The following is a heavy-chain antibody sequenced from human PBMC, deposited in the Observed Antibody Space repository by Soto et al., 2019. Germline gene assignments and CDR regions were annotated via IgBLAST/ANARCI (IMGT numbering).Heavy chain of an antibody. J-gene: IGHJ6*02. Sequence: QDQLVQPGAEVKKPGASVKISCEASGYTFTSHGISWVQQAPGQGLEWLGWISTYNSRTHYAQKVQGRVTMTTDTSTSTAYLDLRSLTFDDTAVYYCARARYCASPSCYKHYYYGMDTWGQGTTVTVSS. CDR1: GYTFTSHG. CDR3: ARARYCASPSCYKHYYYGMDT. CDR2: ISTYNSRT. D-gene: IGHD2-2*02. V-gene: IGHV1-18*04.